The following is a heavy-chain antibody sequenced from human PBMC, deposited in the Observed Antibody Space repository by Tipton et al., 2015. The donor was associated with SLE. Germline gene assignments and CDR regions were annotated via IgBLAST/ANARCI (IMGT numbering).Heavy chain of an antibody. CDR2: INHSGST. Sequence: TLSLTCAVYGGSFSGYYWSWIRPSPGKGLEWIGEINHSGSTNYNPSLKSRVTISVDTSKKQFSLKVSSVTAADTAVYYCARGIGAFDIWGQGTMVTVSS. CDR1: GGSFSGYY. V-gene: IGHV4-34*01. J-gene: IGHJ3*02. CDR3: ARGIGAFDI.